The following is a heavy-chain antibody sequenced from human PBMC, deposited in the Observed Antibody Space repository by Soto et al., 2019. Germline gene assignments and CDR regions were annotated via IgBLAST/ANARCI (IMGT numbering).Heavy chain of an antibody. J-gene: IGHJ4*02. CDR2: MYYTGST. Sequence: PSETLSLTCTVSGGSFRSDTYYWGWIRQPPGKGLEWIGSMYYTGSTYYNPSLKGRVAISVDTSKSQFSLRLSSVTTADTAVYYCARTYSSGWYPSYYFDSWGQGALVTVSS. CDR1: GGSFRSDTYY. CDR3: ARTYSSGWYPSYYFDS. V-gene: IGHV4-39*01. D-gene: IGHD6-19*01.